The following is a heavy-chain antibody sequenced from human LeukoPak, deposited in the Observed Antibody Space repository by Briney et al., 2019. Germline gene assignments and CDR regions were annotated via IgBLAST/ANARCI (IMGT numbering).Heavy chain of an antibody. D-gene: IGHD2-2*01. CDR1: GYIFASYY. J-gene: IGHJ4*02. CDR2: IHPSGGST. CDR3: ARDGAVLGVVVPAGGFN. V-gene: IGHV1-46*01. Sequence: ASVTVSCMASGYIFASYYMHWVRQAPAQGLEWMGIIHPSGGSTSYAQKVQGRVTMTRDTSTSTVYMEMSSLRAEDTAVYYCARDGAVLGVVVPAGGFNWGQGTLVTVS.